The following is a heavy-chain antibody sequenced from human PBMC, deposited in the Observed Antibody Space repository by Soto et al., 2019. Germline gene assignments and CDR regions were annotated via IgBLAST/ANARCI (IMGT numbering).Heavy chain of an antibody. CDR1: GFTFSDYY. J-gene: IGHJ4*02. D-gene: IGHD3-22*01. V-gene: IGHV3-11*04. CDR3: ARDYYKYYDSSGYYRSPAY. CDR2: ISSSSSSK. Sequence: GGSLRLSCAASGFTFSDYYMSWVRQAPGKGLEWVSYISSSSSSKFYADSVKDRFTISRNTLFLQMNSLRAEDTAVYYCARDYYKYYDSSGYYRSPAYWGQGTLVTVSS.